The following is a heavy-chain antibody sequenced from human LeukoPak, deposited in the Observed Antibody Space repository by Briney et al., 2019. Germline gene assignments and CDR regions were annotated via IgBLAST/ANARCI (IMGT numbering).Heavy chain of an antibody. CDR2: IYTSGST. CDR1: GGSISSYY. D-gene: IGHD6-13*01. CDR3: ARQMKAAGKNYYGMDV. V-gene: IGHV4-4*07. Sequence: PSETLSLTCTVSGGSISSYYWTWIRQPAGKGLEWIGRIYTSGSTNYNPSLKSRVTMSVDTSNNQFSLNLSSVTAADTAVYYCARQMKAAGKNYYGMDVWGQGTTVTVSS. J-gene: IGHJ6*02.